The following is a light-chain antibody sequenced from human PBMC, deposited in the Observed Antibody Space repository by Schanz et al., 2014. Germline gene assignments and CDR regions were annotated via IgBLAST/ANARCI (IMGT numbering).Light chain of an antibody. CDR2: DDN. Sequence: QSALTQPASVSGSPGQSITISCTGTSSDVGGYNLVSWYQQHPGKAPKLMIYDDNKRPSGVSNRFSGSKSGNTASLTISGLQAEDEADYYCCSYVGGSTVLFGGGTKLTVL. J-gene: IGLJ2*01. CDR3: CSYVGGSTVL. V-gene: IGLV2-23*01. CDR1: SSDVGGYNL.